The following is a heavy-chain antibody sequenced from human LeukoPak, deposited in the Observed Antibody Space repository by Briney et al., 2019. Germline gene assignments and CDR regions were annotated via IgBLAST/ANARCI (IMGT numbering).Heavy chain of an antibody. J-gene: IGHJ5*02. CDR1: GFTFSSYE. CDR3: TREGCSSNSCANWFDP. D-gene: IGHD2-2*01. V-gene: IGHV3-48*03. Sequence: GGSLRLSCAASGFTFSSYEMNWVRQAPGKGLEWVSYISSSGSTIYYADSVKGRFTISRDNAKNSLYLQMNSLKTEDTAVYYCTREGCSSNSCANWFDPWGQGTLVTVSS. CDR2: ISSSGSTI.